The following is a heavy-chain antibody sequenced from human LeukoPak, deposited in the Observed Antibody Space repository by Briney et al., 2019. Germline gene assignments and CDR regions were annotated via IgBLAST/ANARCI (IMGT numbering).Heavy chain of an antibody. CDR1: GGSISSYY. D-gene: IGHD3-16*02. V-gene: IGHV4-59*12. CDR2: IYYSGST. CDR3: ARRGMTTFGEVISRRRWFDP. Sequence: SETLSLTCTVSGGSISSYYWSWIRQPPGKGLEWIGYIYYSGSTNYNPSLKSRVTISIDTPKNQFSLKLSFVTAADTAVYYCARRGMTTFGEVISRRRWFDPWGQGTLVTVSS. J-gene: IGHJ5*02.